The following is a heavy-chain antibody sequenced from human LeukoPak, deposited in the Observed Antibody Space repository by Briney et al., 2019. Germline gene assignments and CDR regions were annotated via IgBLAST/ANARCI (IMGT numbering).Heavy chain of an antibody. Sequence: GASVKVSCKASGYTFTSYGISWVRQAPGQGLEWMGWISAYNGNTNYVQKLQGRVTMTTDTSTSTAYMELRSLRSDDTAVYYCARGPPTIFGVVIRVYWGQGTLVTVSS. CDR3: ARGPPTIFGVVIRVY. CDR2: ISAYNGNT. D-gene: IGHD3-3*01. J-gene: IGHJ4*02. CDR1: GYTFTSYG. V-gene: IGHV1-18*01.